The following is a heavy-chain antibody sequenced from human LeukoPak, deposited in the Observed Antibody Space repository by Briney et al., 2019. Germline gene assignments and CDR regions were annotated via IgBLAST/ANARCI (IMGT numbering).Heavy chain of an antibody. J-gene: IGHJ3*02. Sequence: GGSLRLSCAASGFTFDDYAMHWVRHAPGKGLEWVSGISWNSGSIGYADSVRGRFTISRDNAKNSLYLQMNSLRAEDMALYYCAKDTSWGCSSTSCSNAFDIWGQGTMVTVSS. D-gene: IGHD2-2*01. CDR1: GFTFDDYA. V-gene: IGHV3-9*03. CDR2: ISWNSGSI. CDR3: AKDTSWGCSSTSCSNAFDI.